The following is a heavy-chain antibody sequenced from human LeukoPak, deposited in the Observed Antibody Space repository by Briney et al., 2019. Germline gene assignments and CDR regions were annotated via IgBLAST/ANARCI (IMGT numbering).Heavy chain of an antibody. Sequence: SETLSLTCTVSGGSISSHYWSWIRQPQGKGPEWIGYISYSGSTNSNPSLKSRVTISVDTSKNQFSLKLSPVTAADTAVYYCARAPSVPARLLPTVWGQGTLVTVSS. D-gene: IGHD3-10*02. CDR3: ARAPSVPARLLPTV. V-gene: IGHV4-59*11. J-gene: IGHJ4*02. CDR1: GGSISSHY. CDR2: ISYSGST.